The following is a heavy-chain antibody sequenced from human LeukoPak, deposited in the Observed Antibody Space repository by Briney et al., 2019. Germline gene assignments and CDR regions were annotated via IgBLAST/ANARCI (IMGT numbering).Heavy chain of an antibody. Sequence: GGSLRLSCSVSGFTFSNYAMHWVRQAPGKGLEWVSLISGGSGNIYYVDSVKGRFTISRDNSKNTLYVQMTSLRAEDTAIYYCAKGSDYYGSVTSKKTDWAQGTLVPVSS. CDR3: AKGSDYYGSVTSKKTD. CDR2: ISGGSGNI. V-gene: IGHV3-23*01. J-gene: IGHJ4*02. CDR1: GFTFSNYA. D-gene: IGHD3-10*01.